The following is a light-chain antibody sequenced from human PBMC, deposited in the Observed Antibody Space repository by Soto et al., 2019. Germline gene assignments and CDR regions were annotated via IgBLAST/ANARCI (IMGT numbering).Light chain of an antibody. J-gene: IGLJ1*01. V-gene: IGLV2-18*01. CDR2: EVS. Sequence: QSALTQPPSVSGSPGQSVTISCTGTSTDFVGYNRVSWYQQPPGTAPKLMIYEVSQRPSGVPDRFSGSKSGNTASLTISGLQAADEADYYCSLYTSENAYVFGTGTKLTVL. CDR3: SLYTSENAYV. CDR1: STDFVGYNR.